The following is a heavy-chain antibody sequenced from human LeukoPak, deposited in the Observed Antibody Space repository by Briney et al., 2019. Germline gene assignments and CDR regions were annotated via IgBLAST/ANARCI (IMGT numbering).Heavy chain of an antibody. Sequence: QPGGSLRLSCAASGFTFTSYGMHWVRQAPGKGLEWVSLISYDGYNKYYADSVKGRFTISRDTSKNTLYLQMNSLRAEDTAVYYCAKDWSWEPLAYYGMDVWGQGTTVTVSS. J-gene: IGHJ6*02. CDR3: AKDWSWEPLAYYGMDV. V-gene: IGHV3-30*18. CDR2: ISYDGYNK. CDR1: GFTFTSYG. D-gene: IGHD1-26*01.